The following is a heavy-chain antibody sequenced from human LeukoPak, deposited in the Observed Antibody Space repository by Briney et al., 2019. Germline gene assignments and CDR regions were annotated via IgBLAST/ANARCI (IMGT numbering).Heavy chain of an antibody. CDR1: GGSISSYY. V-gene: IGHV4-4*09. J-gene: IGHJ4*02. D-gene: IGHD6-13*01. Sequence: SETLSLTCTVSGGSISSYYWGWIRQPPGKGLEWIGYIYTSGSTNYNPSLKSRVTISVDTSKNQFSLKLSSVTAADTAVYYCARHAGIAAAGSVDYWGQGTLVTVSS. CDR3: ARHAGIAAAGSVDY. CDR2: IYTSGST.